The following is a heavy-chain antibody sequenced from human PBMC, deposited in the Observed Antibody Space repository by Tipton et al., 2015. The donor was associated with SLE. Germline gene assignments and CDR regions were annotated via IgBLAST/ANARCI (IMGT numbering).Heavy chain of an antibody. CDR3: ARGLYDILTGYYFDY. CDR1: GGSISSYY. Sequence: TLSLTCTVSGGSISSYYWSWIRQPPGKGLEWIGYIYYSGGTNYNPSLKSRVTISVDTSKNQFSLKLSSVTAADTAVYYCARGLYDILTGYYFDYWGQGTLVTVSS. D-gene: IGHD3-9*01. J-gene: IGHJ4*02. CDR2: IYYSGGT. V-gene: IGHV4-59*12.